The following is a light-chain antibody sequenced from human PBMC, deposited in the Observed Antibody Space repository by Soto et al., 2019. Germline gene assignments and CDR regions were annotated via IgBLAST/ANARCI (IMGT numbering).Light chain of an antibody. V-gene: IGKV3-20*01. CDR3: QHYGSSPKT. CDR2: GAS. Sequence: EIVLTQSPGTLSLSPGERATLSCRASQSVSNSYLAWYQQQPGQAPRLLIYGASSRATGIPDRFSGSGSGTDFTLAISRLEPEDFAVYYCQHYGSSPKTFGQGTKVEIK. J-gene: IGKJ1*01. CDR1: QSVSNSY.